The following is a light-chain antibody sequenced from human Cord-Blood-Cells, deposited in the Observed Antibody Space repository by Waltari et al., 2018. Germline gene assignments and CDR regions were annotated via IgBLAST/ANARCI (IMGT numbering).Light chain of an antibody. CDR3: AAWDDSLSGWV. Sequence: QSVLTQPPSASGTPGQRVTISCSGSSSNIGSNYVYWYQQLPGTAPKLLIYRNNQRPYGVPGRFSGSKSGTSASRAISGLRSEDEADYYCAAWDDSLSGWVFGGGTKLTVL. CDR2: RNN. J-gene: IGLJ3*02. V-gene: IGLV1-47*01. CDR1: SSNIGSNY.